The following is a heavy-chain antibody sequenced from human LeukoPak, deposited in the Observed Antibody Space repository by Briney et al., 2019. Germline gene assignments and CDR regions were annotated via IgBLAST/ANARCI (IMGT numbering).Heavy chain of an antibody. V-gene: IGHV3-23*01. D-gene: IGHD1-26*01. CDR3: AKDSAANY. CDR2: ISGSGGST. Sequence: GGSLRLSCGASGFTFSSYAMSCVRQAPGKGVEWVSAISGSGGSTYYADSVKGRFTISRDNSKNTLYLQMNSRRAEDTAVYYCAKDSAANYWGQGTLVTVSS. CDR1: GFTFSSYA. J-gene: IGHJ4*02.